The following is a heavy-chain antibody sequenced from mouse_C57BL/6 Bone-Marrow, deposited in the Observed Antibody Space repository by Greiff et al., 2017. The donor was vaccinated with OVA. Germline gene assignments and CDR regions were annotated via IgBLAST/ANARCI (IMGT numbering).Heavy chain of an antibody. Sequence: EVQGVESGGGLVKPGGSLKLSCAASGFTFSDYGMHWVRQAPEKGLEWVAYISSGSSTIYYADTVKGRFTISRDNAKNTLFLQMTSLRSEDTAMYYCARDYYYGSSYPYAMDYWGQGTSVTVSS. CDR2: ISSGSSTI. V-gene: IGHV5-17*01. CDR3: ARDYYYGSSYPYAMDY. D-gene: IGHD1-1*01. J-gene: IGHJ4*01. CDR1: GFTFSDYG.